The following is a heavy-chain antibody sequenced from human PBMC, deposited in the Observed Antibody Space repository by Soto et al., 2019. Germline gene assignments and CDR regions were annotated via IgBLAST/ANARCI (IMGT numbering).Heavy chain of an antibody. D-gene: IGHD3-3*01. Sequence: GGSLRLSCAASGFTFSSYEMNWVRQAPGKGLEWLSYISSSGTTIYYANSAKGGFTISRDNAKNSLYLQMNSLRAEDTAVYFCARARAIWSGSNDYDYWGPGTQFTVSS. CDR1: GFTFSSYE. V-gene: IGHV3-48*03. J-gene: IGHJ4*01. CDR3: ARARAIWSGSNDYDY. CDR2: ISSSGTTI.